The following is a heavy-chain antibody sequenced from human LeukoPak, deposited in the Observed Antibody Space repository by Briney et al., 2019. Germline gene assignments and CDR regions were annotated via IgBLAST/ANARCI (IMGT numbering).Heavy chain of an antibody. CDR2: FYYTGST. CDR3: ARGGNALDY. V-gene: IGHV4-59*01. Sequence: SETLSLTCTVSGGSISTYYWSWIRQPPGKGLEWIGAFYYTGSTNYNPSLRSRVTISLDTSKNQISRRLSSVTAADAAVYYCARGGNALDYWGQGTLVTVSS. J-gene: IGHJ4*02. CDR1: GGSISTYY. D-gene: IGHD4-23*01.